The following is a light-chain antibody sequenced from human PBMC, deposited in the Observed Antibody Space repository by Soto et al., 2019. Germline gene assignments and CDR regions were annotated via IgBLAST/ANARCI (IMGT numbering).Light chain of an antibody. CDR1: QSVRKN. Sequence: EIVMTQSPATLSVSPGERATLSCRASQSVRKNLAWYQHKPGQVPRLLIYDASNRATGVPGRFSGSGSETEFTLTISSLQSEDFEVYYCHQYTNWPLTFGGGTKVDIK. V-gene: IGKV3-15*01. J-gene: IGKJ4*01. CDR3: HQYTNWPLT. CDR2: DAS.